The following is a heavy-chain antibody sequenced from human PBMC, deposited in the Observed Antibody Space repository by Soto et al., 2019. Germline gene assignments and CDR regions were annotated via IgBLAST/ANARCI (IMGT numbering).Heavy chain of an antibody. CDR2: MDYNGVT. D-gene: IGHD2-15*01. CDR1: GGSIYRSGYY. Sequence: PSETLSLTCTVSGGSIYRSGYYWGWIRQPPGRGLEWIGNMDYNGVTYSNPSLKRRVTISSDTSKNQFSLKLTSVTAADTALYYCGKVLVGATGHTDSDSWGPGTLVTVSS. CDR3: GKVLVGATGHTDSDS. V-gene: IGHV4-39*01. J-gene: IGHJ4*02.